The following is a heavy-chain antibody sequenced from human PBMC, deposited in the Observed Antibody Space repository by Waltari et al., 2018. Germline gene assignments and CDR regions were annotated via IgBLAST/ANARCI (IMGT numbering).Heavy chain of an antibody. CDR3: ARPEPFSTPPYDAFDF. D-gene: IGHD3-3*02. CDR1: GYNFASYW. CDR2: FCPGDADT. V-gene: IGHV5-51*01. Sequence: EVQLVQSGTEVKKPGESLKISCKASGYNFASYWIGWVRQLPGKGLEWMGIFCPGDADTRYSPSFQGQVNISVDKSITTAYLQWSSLKASDSAIYYCARPEPFSTPPYDAFDFWGQGTMVTVSS. J-gene: IGHJ3*01.